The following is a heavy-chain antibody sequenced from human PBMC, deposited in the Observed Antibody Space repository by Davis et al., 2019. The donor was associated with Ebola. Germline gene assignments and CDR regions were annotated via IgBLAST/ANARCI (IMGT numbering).Heavy chain of an antibody. CDR3: ARAPNYDVLTGTSAYYFDY. V-gene: IGHV1-18*04. Sequence: ASVKVSCKSSGEKGKSYGLVWVRQAPGLGLEWMGWISGFNTNTNFAQKFQGRVTVSKDTSTNTAYMDLRSLTSDDTAIYYCARAPNYDVLTGTSAYYFDYCGQGTLVTVSS. CDR1: GEKGKSYG. D-gene: IGHD3-9*01. CDR2: ISGFNTNT. J-gene: IGHJ4*02.